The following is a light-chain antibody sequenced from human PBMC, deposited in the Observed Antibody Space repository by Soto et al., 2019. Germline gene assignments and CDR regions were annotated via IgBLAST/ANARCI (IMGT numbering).Light chain of an antibody. CDR3: QVWDITTDHDV. CDR2: YDS. CDR1: NIGSKR. J-gene: IGLJ1*01. V-gene: IGLV3-21*04. Sequence: SYELTQPPSVSVAPEKTARITCGGNNIGSKRVHWYRQKPGQAPVLVIYYDSDRPSGIPERFSGSNSGNTATLTISRVEAGDAAGYYWQVWDITTDHDVFGTGTKLTVL.